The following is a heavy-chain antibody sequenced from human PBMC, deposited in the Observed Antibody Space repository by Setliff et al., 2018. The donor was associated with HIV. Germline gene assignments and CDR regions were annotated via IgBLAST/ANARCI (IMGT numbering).Heavy chain of an antibody. CDR2: ISYDGNSQ. CDR3: ASHFGYCSSTSCEGY. D-gene: IGHD2-2*01. Sequence: SLRLSCAASGFAFSYYTMHWIRQTPDNGLEWVAVISYDGNSQYYADSVKGRFTLSRDNAKNSLYLQMNSLRAEDTAVYYCASHFGYCSSTSCEGYWGQGALVTVSS. V-gene: IGHV3-30*04. CDR1: GFAFSYYT. J-gene: IGHJ4*02.